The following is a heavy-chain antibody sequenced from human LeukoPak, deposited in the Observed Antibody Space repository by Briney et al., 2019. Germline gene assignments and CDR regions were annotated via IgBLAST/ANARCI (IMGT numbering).Heavy chain of an antibody. CDR3: ARDMPEYCGGDCYSDY. CDR1: GFTFSSYS. Sequence: GGSLRLSCAASGFTFSSYSINWVRQAPGKGLEWVSSISSSSSYIYYADSVKGRFTISRDNAKNSLYLQMNSLRAEDTAVYYCARDMPEYCGGDCYSDYWGQGTLVTVSS. J-gene: IGHJ4*02. CDR2: ISSSSSYI. D-gene: IGHD2-21*02. V-gene: IGHV3-21*01.